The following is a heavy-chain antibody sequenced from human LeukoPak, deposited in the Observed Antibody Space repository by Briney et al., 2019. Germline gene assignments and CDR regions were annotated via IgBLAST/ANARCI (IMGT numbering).Heavy chain of an antibody. V-gene: IGHV4-59*01. D-gene: IGHD7-27*01. CDR3: ARAKNRLGIRSQFDY. J-gene: IGHJ4*02. Sequence: SETLSLTCTVSGGTINSYYWSWIRQPPGQGLEWIGYIYYSGTTSYYPSFKSRVTISVDTSKNQFSLKLRSVTAADTAMYYCARAKNRLGIRSQFDYWGQGTLVTVSS. CDR2: IYYSGTT. CDR1: GGTINSYY.